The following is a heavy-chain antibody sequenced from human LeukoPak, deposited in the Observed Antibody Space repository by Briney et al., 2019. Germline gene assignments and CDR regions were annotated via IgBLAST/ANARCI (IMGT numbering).Heavy chain of an antibody. V-gene: IGHV3-21*01. D-gene: IGHD3-10*01. CDR2: ISSSSNYI. J-gene: IGHJ4*02. CDR3: ARVPHAMVRGVIITEFYFDY. Sequence: GGSLRLSCAASGLTFSSYSMNWVRQAPGKGLEWSSSISSSSNYIYYADSVKGRFTISRDNAKNSLYSQMNSLRAEDTAVYYCARVPHAMVRGVIITEFYFDYWGQGTLVTVSS. CDR1: GLTFSSYS.